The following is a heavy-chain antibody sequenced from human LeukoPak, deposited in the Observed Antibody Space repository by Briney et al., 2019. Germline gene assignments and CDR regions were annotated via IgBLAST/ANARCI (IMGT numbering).Heavy chain of an antibody. J-gene: IGHJ6*02. CDR1: GFTFSSYS. CDR3: ATPWQSYYYGMDV. V-gene: IGHV3-21*04. Sequence: GGSLRLSCAASGFTFSSYSMNWVRQAPGKGLEWVSSISSSSSYIYYADSVKGRFTISRDNAKNSLYLQMNSLRAEDTAVYYCATPWQSYYYGMDVWGQGTTVTVSS. CDR2: ISSSSSYI.